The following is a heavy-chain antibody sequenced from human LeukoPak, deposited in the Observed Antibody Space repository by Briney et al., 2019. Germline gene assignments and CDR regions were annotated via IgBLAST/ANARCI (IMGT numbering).Heavy chain of an antibody. CDR1: GYTFTSYD. Sequence: ASVKVSCKASGYTFTSYDINWVRQATGQGLEWMGWMNPNSGNTGYAQKFQGRVTMTRNTSISTAYMELSSLRSEDTAVYYCARVPNYGGTNWFDPWGQGTLVTVSS. CDR2: MNPNSGNT. CDR3: ARVPNYGGTNWFDP. J-gene: IGHJ5*02. D-gene: IGHD4-23*01. V-gene: IGHV1-8*01.